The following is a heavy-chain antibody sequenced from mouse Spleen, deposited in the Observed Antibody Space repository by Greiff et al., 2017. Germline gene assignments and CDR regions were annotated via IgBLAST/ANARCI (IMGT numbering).Heavy chain of an antibody. CDR3: TAGGFDY. V-gene: IGHV14-4*01. J-gene: IGHJ2*01. Sequence: VQLKQSGAELVRPGASVKLSCTASGFTFTDDYMNWVKQRPEQGLEWIGWIDPENGDTDYASKFQGKATITADTSSNTAYLQLSSLTSEDTAVYYCTAGGFDYWGQGTTLTVSS. CDR1: GFTFTDDY. CDR2: IDPENGDT.